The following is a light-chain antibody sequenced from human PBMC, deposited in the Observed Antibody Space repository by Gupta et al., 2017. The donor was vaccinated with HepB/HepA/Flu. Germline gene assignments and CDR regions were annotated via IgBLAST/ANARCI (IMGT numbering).Light chain of an antibody. V-gene: IGKV3-15*01. Sequence: ETVMTQSPATLSVSPGERATLSCRASQGVSSNLAWYQQKPGQAPSLLIYDASTRATGIPARFSGSGSGTEFTITISSLQSEDFAVYYCQQYYNWPRWTFGQGTKVEIK. CDR1: QGVSSN. CDR3: QQYYNWPRWT. J-gene: IGKJ1*01. CDR2: DAS.